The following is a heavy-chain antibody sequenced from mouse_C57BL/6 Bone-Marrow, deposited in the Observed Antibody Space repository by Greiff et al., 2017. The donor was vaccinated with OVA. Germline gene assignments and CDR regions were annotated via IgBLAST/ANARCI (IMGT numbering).Heavy chain of an antibody. V-gene: IGHV1-18*01. D-gene: IGHD1-1*01. CDR2: INPNNGGT. CDR1: GYTFTDYN. J-gene: IGHJ4*01. CDR3: ARGKDYGSSYDYYAMDY. Sequence: EVKLMESGPERVKPGASVKIPCKASGYTFTDYNMDWVKQSHGKSLEWIGDINPNNGGTIYNQKFKGKATLTVDKSSSTAYMALRSLTSEDTAVYYCARGKDYGSSYDYYAMDYWGQGTSVTVSS.